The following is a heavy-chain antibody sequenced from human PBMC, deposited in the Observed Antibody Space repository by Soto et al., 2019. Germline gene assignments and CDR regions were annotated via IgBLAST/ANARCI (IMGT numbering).Heavy chain of an antibody. D-gene: IGHD3-22*01. CDR3: ATGGRDYDSSGYEPR. V-gene: IGHV1-24*01. J-gene: IGHJ4*02. CDR1: GYTLTELS. CDR2: FDPEDGET. Sequence: ASVKVSCKVSGYTLTELSMHWVRQAPGKGLEWMGGFDPEDGETIYAQKFQGRVTMTEDTSTDTAYMELSSLRSEDTAVYYCATGGRDYDSSGYEPRWGQGTLVTVAS.